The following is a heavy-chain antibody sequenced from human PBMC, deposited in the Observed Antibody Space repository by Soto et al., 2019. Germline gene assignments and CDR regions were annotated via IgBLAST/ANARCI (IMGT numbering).Heavy chain of an antibody. CDR1: GFTFSNYG. CDR2: ISYDGSNK. Sequence: GGYLRLSCAASGFTFSNYGMHWVRQAPGKGLEWVAVISYDGSNKYYADSVKGRFTISRDNSKNTLYLQMNTLRAEDTAVYYCEKDLWPPVTTPRVFKPCSSFYDYYYVMDFCGQGSTVTVSS. D-gene: IGHD4-4*01. V-gene: IGHV3-30*18. CDR3: EKDLWPPVTTPRVFKPCSSFYDYYYVMDF. J-gene: IGHJ6*02.